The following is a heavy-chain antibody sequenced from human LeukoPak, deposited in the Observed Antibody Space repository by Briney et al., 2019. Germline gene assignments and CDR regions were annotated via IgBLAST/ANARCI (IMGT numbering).Heavy chain of an antibody. CDR2: INHSGST. V-gene: IGHV4-34*01. J-gene: IGHJ6*03. CDR1: GGSFSGYY. CDR3: ARVRWFGELTYYYYYMDV. Sequence: SETLSLTCAVYGGSFSGYYWSWIRQPPGKGLEWIGEINHSGSTNYNPSLKSRVTISVDTSKNQFSLKLSSVTAADTAVYYCARVRWFGELTYYYYYMDVWGKGTTVTVSS. D-gene: IGHD3-10*01.